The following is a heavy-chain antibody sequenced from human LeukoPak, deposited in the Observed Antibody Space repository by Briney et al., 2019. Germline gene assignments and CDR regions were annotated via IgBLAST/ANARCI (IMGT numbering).Heavy chain of an antibody. J-gene: IGHJ5*02. V-gene: IGHV4-4*02. CDR1: GGSINSSNW. Sequence: SGTLSLTCTIFGGSINSSNWWNWVRQSPGKGLEWIGEIFRSGETNYNSSLESRLTISVDRTKNQFSLRLNSVTAADTAVYYCARGRHGDFGNWFDPWGQGTPVIVAS. D-gene: IGHD4-17*01. CDR2: IFRSGET. CDR3: ARGRHGDFGNWFDP.